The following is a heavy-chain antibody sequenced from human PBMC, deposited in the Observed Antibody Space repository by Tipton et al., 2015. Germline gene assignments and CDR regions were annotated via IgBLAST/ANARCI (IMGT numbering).Heavy chain of an antibody. D-gene: IGHD3-9*01. Sequence: GLVKPSETLSLTCTVSGGSISGSSYYWGWIRQPPGKGLEWIGSISHSGNTYYNPTPKSRVTMSRHTSKIQFSLKLTSVTAADTAVYYCSCQDYDSLTRDYQTVDSWGQGTLVTVSS. CDR2: ISHSGNT. J-gene: IGHJ4*02. V-gene: IGHV4-39*07. CDR1: GGSISGSSYY. CDR3: SCQDYDSLTRDYQTVDS.